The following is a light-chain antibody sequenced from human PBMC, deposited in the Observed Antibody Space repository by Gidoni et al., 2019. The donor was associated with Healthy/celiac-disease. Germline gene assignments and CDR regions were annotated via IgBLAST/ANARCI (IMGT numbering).Light chain of an antibody. J-gene: IGKJ3*01. V-gene: IGKV3-20*01. CDR1: QSVSSRY. CDR2: GAS. CDR3: QQYGSSPPIT. Sequence: ILLTQSPGTLSLSPGERATLSCRASQSVSSRYLAWYQQKPGQAHRLLIYGASSRATGIPDRFSGSGSGTDFTLTISRLEPEDFAVYYCQQYGSSPPITFGPGTKVDIK.